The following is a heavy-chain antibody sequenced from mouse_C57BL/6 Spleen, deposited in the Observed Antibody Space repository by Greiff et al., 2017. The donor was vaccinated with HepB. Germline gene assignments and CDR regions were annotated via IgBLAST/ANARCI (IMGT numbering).Heavy chain of an antibody. CDR1: GYAFSSSW. CDR2: IYPGDGDT. J-gene: IGHJ2*01. Sequence: VQLQQSGPELVKPGASVKISCKASGYAFSSSWMNWVKQRPGKGLVWIGRIYPGDGDTNYNGKFKGKATLTADKSSSTAYMQLSSLTSADSAVYFCARGDYYGSRGYWGQGTTLTVSS. D-gene: IGHD1-1*01. V-gene: IGHV1-82*01. CDR3: ARGDYYGSRGY.